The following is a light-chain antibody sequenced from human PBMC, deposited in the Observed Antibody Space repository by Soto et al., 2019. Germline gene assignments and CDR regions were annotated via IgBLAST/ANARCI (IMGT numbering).Light chain of an antibody. CDR3: MQRLQTPWT. Sequence: IVMTQSPATLSVSPGGRATLSCRASQSISDTLAWYQQKPGQAPRLLIYAASTRATGTPARFSGSGSGTDFTLKITRVEAEDVGVYYCMQRLQTPWTFGQGTKVDI. CDR2: AAS. J-gene: IGKJ1*01. CDR1: QSISDT. V-gene: IGKV3-15*01.